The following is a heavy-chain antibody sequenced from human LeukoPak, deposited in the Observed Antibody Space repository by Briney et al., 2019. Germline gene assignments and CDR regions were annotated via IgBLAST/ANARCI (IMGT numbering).Heavy chain of an antibody. D-gene: IGHD3-10*01. CDR2: ISGSSGVT. V-gene: IGHV3-23*01. CDR1: GFTFSSYA. Sequence: GGSLRLSCTASGFTFSSYAMSWVRRPPGKGLEWVSGISGSSGVTSDADSVKGRFTISRDNSKNMVYLQMSGLRDEDTAVYYCAKGVRGVIRDAFDVWGQGTMVTVSS. J-gene: IGHJ3*01. CDR3: AKGVRGVIRDAFDV.